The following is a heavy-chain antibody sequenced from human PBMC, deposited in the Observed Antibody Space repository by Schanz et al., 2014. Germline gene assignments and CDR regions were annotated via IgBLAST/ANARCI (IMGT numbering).Heavy chain of an antibody. CDR2: IKSKTDCETT. V-gene: IGHV3-15*01. D-gene: IGHD6-13*01. J-gene: IGHJ5*02. Sequence: EVQLVESGGGLVQPGGSLRLSCTASTSIFNHAWMSWVRQAPGKGLEWLGRIKSKTDCETTDYAAPVKGRFSISRDDSQSTLYLQMNSLKIEDTAVYYCATASSPVREAGAGSSLHLWGQGTLDTVSP. CDR1: TSIFNHAW. CDR3: ATASSPVREAGAGSSLHL.